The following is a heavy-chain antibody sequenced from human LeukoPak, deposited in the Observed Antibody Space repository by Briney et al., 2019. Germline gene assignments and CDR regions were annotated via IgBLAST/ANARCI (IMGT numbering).Heavy chain of an antibody. J-gene: IGHJ6*03. V-gene: IGHV3-74*01. CDR3: VRAYCSGCSCYRAHYYYYYMDV. CDR1: GLTFSSYW. D-gene: IGHD2-15*01. Sequence: GGSVRHSCAASGLTFSSYWMHWLRQAPGKGLVWVSRINSDGSSTSYAGSVKGRFTISRDNAKNTLYLQMNSLRAEDTAVYYRVRAYCSGCSCYRAHYYYYYMDVWGKGTTVTVSS. CDR2: INSDGSST.